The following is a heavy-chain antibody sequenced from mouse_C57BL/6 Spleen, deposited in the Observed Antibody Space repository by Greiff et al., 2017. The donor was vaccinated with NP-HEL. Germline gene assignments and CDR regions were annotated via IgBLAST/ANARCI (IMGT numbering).Heavy chain of an antibody. D-gene: IGHD1-1*01. CDR3: VTTVVATPFAY. Sequence: EVKLLESGPGLVKPSQSLSLTCSVTGYSITSGYYWNWIRQFPGNKLEWMGYISYDGSNNYNPSLKNRISITRDTSKNQFFLKLNSVTTEDTATYYCVTTVVATPFAYWGQGTLVTVSA. CDR2: ISYDGSN. CDR1: GYSITSGYY. V-gene: IGHV3-6*01. J-gene: IGHJ3*01.